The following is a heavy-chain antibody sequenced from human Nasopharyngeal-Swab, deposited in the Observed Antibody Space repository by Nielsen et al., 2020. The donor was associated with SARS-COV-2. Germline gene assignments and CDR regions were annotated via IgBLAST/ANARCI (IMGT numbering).Heavy chain of an antibody. J-gene: IGHJ3*02. CDR3: ARVGSYGTNDAFDI. V-gene: IGHV3-15*01. CDR1: GFTFSNAW. Sequence: GESLKISCAASGFTFSNAWMSWVRQAPGKGLEWVGRIKSKTDGGTTDYAAPVKGRFTISRENAKNSLYLQMNSLRAEDTAVYYCARVGSYGTNDAFDIWGQGTMVTVSS. D-gene: IGHD1-26*01. CDR2: IKSKTDGGTT.